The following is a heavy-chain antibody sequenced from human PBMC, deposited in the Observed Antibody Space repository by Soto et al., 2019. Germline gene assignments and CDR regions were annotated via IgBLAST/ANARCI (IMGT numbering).Heavy chain of an antibody. CDR1: GFTFSSYS. D-gene: IGHD3-3*01. J-gene: IGHJ4*02. CDR3: AHFYDFWSGYYSPVDDY. Sequence: PGGSLRLSCAASGFTFSSYSMNWVRQAPGKGLEWVSYISSSSSTIYYADSVKGRFTISRDNAKNSLYLQMNSLRDEDTAVYYCAHFYDFWSGYYSPVDDYWGQGTLVTVSS. CDR2: ISSSSSTI. V-gene: IGHV3-48*02.